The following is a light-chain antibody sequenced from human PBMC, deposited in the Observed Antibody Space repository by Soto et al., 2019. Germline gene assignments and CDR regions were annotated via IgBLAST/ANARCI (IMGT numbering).Light chain of an antibody. CDR1: RSNIGSNT. CDR3: AAWDDSLNGPV. V-gene: IGLV1-44*01. J-gene: IGLJ3*02. Sequence: QSVLTQPPSASGTPGQRVTISCSGSRSNIGSNTVNWYHHLPGTAPKILIYNNDQRPSGVPDRFSGSKSGTSASLAISGLQSEDEADYYCAAWDDSLNGPVFGGGTKLTVL. CDR2: NND.